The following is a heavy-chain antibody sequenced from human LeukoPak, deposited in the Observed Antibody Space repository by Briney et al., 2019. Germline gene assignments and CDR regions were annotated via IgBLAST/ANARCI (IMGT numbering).Heavy chain of an antibody. V-gene: IGHV4-34*01. D-gene: IGHD4-17*01. J-gene: IGHJ6*03. CDR2: INHGGST. CDR1: GGSLSGYY. CDR3: ARASDNDDYSLDYFYYMDV. Sequence: SDTLSLTCAVYGGSLSGYYWGWIRQTPGKGLEWIGEINHGGSTNYNPSLKSRVTMSVDTSKNQFSLNLASVTAADTAVYYCARASDNDDYSLDYFYYMDVWGEGTTVTVSS.